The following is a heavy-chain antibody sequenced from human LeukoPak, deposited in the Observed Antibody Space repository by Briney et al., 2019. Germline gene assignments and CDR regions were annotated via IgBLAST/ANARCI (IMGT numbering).Heavy chain of an antibody. CDR1: GYTFTDYY. CDR2: NIPNSGGT. J-gene: IGHJ1*01. CDR3: ARGGGGLQH. D-gene: IGHD3-10*01. Sequence: ASVKVSCKAAGYTFTDYYIHWVRQAPGQGLEWIGWNIPNSGGTNYVQKFQGRVTMTRDTSINTAYMELSRLRSDDTAVYYCARGGGGLQHWGQGTLVTVSS. V-gene: IGHV1-2*02.